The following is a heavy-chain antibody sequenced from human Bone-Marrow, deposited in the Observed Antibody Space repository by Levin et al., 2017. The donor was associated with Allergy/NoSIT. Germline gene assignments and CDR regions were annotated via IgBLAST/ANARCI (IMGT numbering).Heavy chain of an antibody. CDR2: TRNKANSYTT. CDR1: GFTFSDHY. Sequence: AGGSLRLSCAASGFTFSDHYMDWVRQAPGKGLEWVGRTRNKANSYTTEYAASVKGRFTISRDDSKNSLYLQMNSLKTEDTAVYYCASLYDILTGYYFDWGQGTLVTVSS. V-gene: IGHV3-72*01. D-gene: IGHD3-9*01. J-gene: IGHJ4*02. CDR3: ASLYDILTGYYFD.